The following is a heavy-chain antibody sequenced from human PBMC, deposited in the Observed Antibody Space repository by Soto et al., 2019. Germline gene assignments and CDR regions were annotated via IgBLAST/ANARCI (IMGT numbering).Heavy chain of an antibody. J-gene: IGHJ4*02. D-gene: IGHD3-22*01. V-gene: IGHV3-48*02. Sequence: GGSLRLSCAASGFTLSSYSMNWVRQAPGKGLEWVSYISSSSSTIYYADSVKGRFTISRDNAENSLYLQMNSLRDEDTAVYYCARDGNYDSSGYYPWYFDYWGQGTLVTVSS. CDR1: GFTLSSYS. CDR3: ARDGNYDSSGYYPWYFDY. CDR2: ISSSSSTI.